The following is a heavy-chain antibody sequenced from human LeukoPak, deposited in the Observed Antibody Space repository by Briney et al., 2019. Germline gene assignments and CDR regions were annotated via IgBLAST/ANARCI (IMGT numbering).Heavy chain of an antibody. Sequence: SETLSLTCTVSGGSLSSYYWSWIRQPAGKGLEWIGRIYTSGSTNYNPSLKSRVTISVDTSKNQFSLKLSSVTAADTAVYYCARERGFLEWSDAFDIWGQGTMVTVSS. J-gene: IGHJ3*02. V-gene: IGHV4-4*07. D-gene: IGHD3-3*01. CDR1: GGSLSSYY. CDR2: IYTSGST. CDR3: ARERGFLEWSDAFDI.